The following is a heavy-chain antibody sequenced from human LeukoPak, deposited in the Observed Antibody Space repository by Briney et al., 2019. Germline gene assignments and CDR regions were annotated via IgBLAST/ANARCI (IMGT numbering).Heavy chain of an antibody. CDR3: ARDHVYGGADY. J-gene: IGHJ4*02. D-gene: IGHD5/OR15-5a*01. Sequence: GGSLRLSCAASGFTFSNYWMHWVRQAPGKGLEWVSLTSGDGITTYFADSVKGRFTISRDNSKSSLFLQMNSLRTEDTALYYCARDHVYGGADYWGQGTLVTVSS. CDR1: GFTFSNYW. CDR2: TSGDGITT. V-gene: IGHV3-43*02.